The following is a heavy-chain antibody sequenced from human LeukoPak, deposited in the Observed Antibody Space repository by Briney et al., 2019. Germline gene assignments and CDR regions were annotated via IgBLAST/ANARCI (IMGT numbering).Heavy chain of an antibody. CDR1: GYTFTSYG. J-gene: IGHJ6*02. Sequence: ASVKVSCKASGYTFTSYGISWVRQAPGQGHEWMGWISAYNGNTNYAQKLQGRVTMTTDTSTSTAYMELRSLRSDDTAVYYCARDDIVVALQMGMDVWGQGTTVTVSS. CDR2: ISAYNGNT. V-gene: IGHV1-18*01. D-gene: IGHD2-2*01. CDR3: ARDDIVVALQMGMDV.